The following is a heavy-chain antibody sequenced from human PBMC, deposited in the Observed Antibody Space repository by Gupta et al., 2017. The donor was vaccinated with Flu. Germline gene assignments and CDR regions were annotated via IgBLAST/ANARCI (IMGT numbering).Heavy chain of an antibody. D-gene: IGHD2-2*01. CDR2: IIPIFGTA. Sequence: WMGGIIPIFGTANYAQKFQGRVTITADKSTSTAYMELSSLRSEDTAVYYCARERGYCSSTSCYRYYYYYMDVWGKGTTVTVSS. CDR3: ARERGYCSSTSCYRYYYYYMDV. V-gene: IGHV1-69*06. J-gene: IGHJ6*03.